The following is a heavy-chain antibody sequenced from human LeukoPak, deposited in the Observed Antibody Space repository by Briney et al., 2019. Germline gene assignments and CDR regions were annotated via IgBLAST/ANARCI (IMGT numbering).Heavy chain of an antibody. J-gene: IGHJ4*02. CDR3: ARDPVVPDDGYYFDY. D-gene: IGHD2-2*01. CDR2: ISPSSSYI. CDR1: GFTFSSDT. Sequence: PGGSLRLSCAASGFTFSSDTINWVRQAPGKGLEWVSTISPSSSYIYYADSVKGRFTISRDNAKNSLYLQMNSLRPEDTAVYYCARDPVVPDDGYYFDYWGQGTLVTVSS. V-gene: IGHV3-21*01.